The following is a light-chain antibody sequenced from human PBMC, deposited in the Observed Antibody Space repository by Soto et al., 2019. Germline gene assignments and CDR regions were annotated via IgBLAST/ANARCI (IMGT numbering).Light chain of an antibody. J-gene: IGKJ2*01. Sequence: DIQMTQSPSSLSASVGDRVTITCQASPDISNYLNWYQQKPGKAPKLLIYDASNLETGVPSRFSGSGAGSYFTFTISSLQPEDIATYYCQQYDNLPPYTFGQGTKLESK. CDR2: DAS. V-gene: IGKV1-33*01. CDR3: QQYDNLPPYT. CDR1: PDISNY.